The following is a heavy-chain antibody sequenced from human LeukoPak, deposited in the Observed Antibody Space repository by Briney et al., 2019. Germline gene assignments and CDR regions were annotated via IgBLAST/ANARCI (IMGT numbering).Heavy chain of an antibody. J-gene: IGHJ4*02. CDR1: GFIFSTHA. V-gene: IGHV3-30*04. CDR2: ISYDGYNK. D-gene: IGHD3-22*01. CDR3: ARGPINMIVIDY. Sequence: PGRSLRLSRAASGFIFSTHAMHWVRQAPGKGLEWVALISYDGYNKYYADSVKGRFTISRDNSKNTLYLQMNSLRTEDTAIYYCARGPINMIVIDYWGQGTLVTVSS.